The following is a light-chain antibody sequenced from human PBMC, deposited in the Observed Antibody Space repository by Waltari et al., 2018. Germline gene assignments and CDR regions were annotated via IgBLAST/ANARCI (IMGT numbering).Light chain of an antibody. V-gene: IGLV2-14*03. J-gene: IGLJ2*01. CDR1: NNDVAASKF. CDR2: DVT. CDR3: CSFTATHTLL. Sequence: QSALTQPASVSGSPGQSITISCTGTNNDVAASKFVSWYQQHPGSAPQLMIYDVTARPSGISYRFSGSKSANTASLTISGLLPEDEAIYYCCSFTATHTLLFGGGTTVTVL.